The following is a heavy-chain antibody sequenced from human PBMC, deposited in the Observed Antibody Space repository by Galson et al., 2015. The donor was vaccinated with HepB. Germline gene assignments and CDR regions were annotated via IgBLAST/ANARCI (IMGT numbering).Heavy chain of an antibody. CDR3: ARDNRGYCTNGVCYKGYYYYGMDV. D-gene: IGHD2-8*01. CDR1: GYTFTSYA. CDR2: INAGNGNT. J-gene: IGHJ6*02. V-gene: IGHV1-3*01. Sequence: SVKVSCKASGYTFTSYAMHWVRQAPGQRLEWMGWINAGNGNTKYSQKFQGRVTITRDTSASTAYMELSSLRSEDTAVYYCARDNRGYCTNGVCYKGYYYYGMDVWGQGTTVTVSS.